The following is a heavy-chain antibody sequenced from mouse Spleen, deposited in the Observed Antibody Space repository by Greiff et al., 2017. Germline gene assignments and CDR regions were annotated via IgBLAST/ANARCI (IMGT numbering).Heavy chain of an antibody. CDR1: GYTFTSYW. CDR2: IDPSDSET. V-gene: IGHV1-52*01. Sequence: QVQLQQPGAELVRPGSSVKLSCKASGYTFTSYWMHWVKQRPIQGLEWIGNIDPSDSETHYNQKFKDKATLTVDKSSSTAYMQLSSLTSEDSAVYYCARCLGLRYYFDYWGQGTTLTVSS. J-gene: IGHJ2*01. CDR3: ARCLGLRYYFDY. D-gene: IGHD4-1*01.